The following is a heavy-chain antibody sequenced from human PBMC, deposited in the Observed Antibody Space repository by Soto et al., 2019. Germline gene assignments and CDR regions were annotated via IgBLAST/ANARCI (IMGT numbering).Heavy chain of an antibody. CDR3: VVPAQPCYFDY. V-gene: IGHV1-18*01. D-gene: IGHD6-13*01. J-gene: IGHJ4*02. CDR1: GYTFTSYG. CDR2: ISAYNGNT. Sequence: ASVKVSCKASGYTFTSYGINWVRQAPGQGLEWMGWISAYNGNTNYAQGLQGRVTMTTDTSTSTAYMELRSLRSDDTAVYYCVVPAQPCYFDYCRQANLLSVSS.